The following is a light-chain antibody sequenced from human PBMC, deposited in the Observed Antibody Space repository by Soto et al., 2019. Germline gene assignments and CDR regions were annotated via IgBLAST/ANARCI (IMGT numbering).Light chain of an antibody. CDR2: GAS. CDR1: QSVSRN. J-gene: IGKJ4*01. CDR3: QQYYSWPLT. Sequence: EIVMAQSPGTLSVSPGERATISCRASQSVSRNLAWYQQKPGQAPRLLIYGASTRSTGIPARFSGSESGTEFTLTISSLQSEDFAVYYCQQYYSWPLTFGGGTKVEIK. V-gene: IGKV3-15*01.